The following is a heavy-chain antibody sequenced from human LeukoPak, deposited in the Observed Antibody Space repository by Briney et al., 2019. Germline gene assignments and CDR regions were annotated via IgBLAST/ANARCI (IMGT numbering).Heavy chain of an antibody. CDR2: ISYDGSNK. CDR3: ARDGDAPMTDFDY. D-gene: IGHD2-21*02. V-gene: IGHV3-30*03. Sequence: GGPLRLSCAASGFTFSSYGMHWVRQAPGKGLEWVAVISYDGSNKFYADSVKGRFTISRDNSKNTLYLQMNSLRADDTAVYYCARDGDAPMTDFDYWGQGTLVTVSS. CDR1: GFTFSSYG. J-gene: IGHJ4*02.